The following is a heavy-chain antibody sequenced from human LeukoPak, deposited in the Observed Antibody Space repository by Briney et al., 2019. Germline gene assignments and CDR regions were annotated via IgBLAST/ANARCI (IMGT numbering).Heavy chain of an antibody. Sequence: GRSLRLSCAASGFTFDDYAMHWVRQAPGKGLEWVSGISWNSGSIGYADSVKGRFNISRDNAKNSLYLQMNSLRAEDTALYYCAKEGFDYWGQGTLVTLSS. V-gene: IGHV3-9*01. CDR3: AKEGFDY. CDR2: ISWNSGSI. CDR1: GFTFDDYA. J-gene: IGHJ4*02.